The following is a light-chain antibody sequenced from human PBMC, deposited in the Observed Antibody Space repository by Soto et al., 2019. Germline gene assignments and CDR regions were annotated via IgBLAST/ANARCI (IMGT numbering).Light chain of an antibody. CDR3: QQSYHTPYT. J-gene: IGKJ2*01. CDR2: DAS. CDR1: QTISVF. Sequence: DIRLTQSPSSLSASVGDRVTITCRASQTISVFLNWYQQKPGEAPKFIMYDASSLPSGVPSRFSGSGSGTDFTLTISSLQPEDFATYYCQQSYHTPYTFGQGTKLDIK. V-gene: IGKV1-39*01.